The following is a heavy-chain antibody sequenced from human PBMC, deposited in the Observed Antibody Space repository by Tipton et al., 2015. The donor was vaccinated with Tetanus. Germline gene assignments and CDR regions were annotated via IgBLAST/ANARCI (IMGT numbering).Heavy chain of an antibody. CDR2: VSYSGRT. J-gene: IGHJ3*01. CDR3: ARRSYCSSSRCFDAFDL. D-gene: IGHD2-2*01. V-gene: IGHV4-61*08. CDR1: GGSLRSGDYS. Sequence: TLSLTCTVSGGSLRSGDYSWNWIRQPPGKGLEWLAYVSYSGRTNSNYSLKSRISISQDTSKNQFSLKLSSVTAADTAVYYCARRSYCSSSRCFDAFDLWGQGTMVTVSS.